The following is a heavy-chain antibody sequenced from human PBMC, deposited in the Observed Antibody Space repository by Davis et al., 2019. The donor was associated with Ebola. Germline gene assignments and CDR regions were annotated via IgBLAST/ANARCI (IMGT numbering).Heavy chain of an antibody. J-gene: IGHJ4*02. CDR2: ISGDNVKT. CDR3: ARVGIRSSTYYFDY. V-gene: IGHV1-18*01. D-gene: IGHD6-13*01. CDR1: GYTFTSYD. Sequence: AASVKVSCKASGYTFTSYDINWVRQATGQGLEWMGWISGDNVKTNYAQKFQGRVTMTTDTSTSTAYMELRSLRSEDTAVYYCARVGIRSSTYYFDYWGQGTLVTVSS.